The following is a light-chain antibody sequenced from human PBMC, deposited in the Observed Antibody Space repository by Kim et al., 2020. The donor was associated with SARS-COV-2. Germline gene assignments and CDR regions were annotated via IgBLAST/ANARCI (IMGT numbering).Light chain of an antibody. CDR2: GAS. Sequence: EIVLTQSPGTLSLSPGERATLSCRASQSVSSSYLGWYQQKPGQPPRLLIYGASSRATGIPDRFSGSGSGTDFTLTISRLEPEDFAVYYCQQYGISPLTFGGGTKVEI. CDR3: QQYGISPLT. CDR1: QSVSSSY. J-gene: IGKJ4*01. V-gene: IGKV3-20*01.